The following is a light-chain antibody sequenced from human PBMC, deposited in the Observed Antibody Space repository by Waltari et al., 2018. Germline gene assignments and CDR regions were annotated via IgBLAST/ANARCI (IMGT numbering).Light chain of an antibody. J-gene: IGKJ4*01. Sequence: DIQMTQSPFYVSASVGDSVPIPCRASQSISTWLAWYQQKPGRAPNLLVYGASTLQGEVPSRFSGSGSGTDFTLTISSLQPEDCATYYCQQAHSFPLTFGGGTKVEI. CDR3: QQAHSFPLT. CDR2: GAS. V-gene: IGKV1-12*01. CDR1: QSISTW.